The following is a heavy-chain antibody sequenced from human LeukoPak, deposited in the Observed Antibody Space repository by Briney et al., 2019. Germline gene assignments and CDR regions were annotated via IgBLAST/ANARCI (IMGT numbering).Heavy chain of an antibody. V-gene: IGHV3-74*01. CDR3: ARDLGQYYDTSDNWFDP. CDR1: GFTFSNYW. J-gene: IGHJ5*02. Sequence: GGSLRLSCAASGFTFSNYWMHWVRQAPGKGLVWVSRINSDGINTTYADSVKGRFTISRDNAKNTLNLQMNSLRAEDTAVYYCARDLGQYYDTSDNWFDPWGQGTLVTVSS. CDR2: INSDGINT. D-gene: IGHD3-22*01.